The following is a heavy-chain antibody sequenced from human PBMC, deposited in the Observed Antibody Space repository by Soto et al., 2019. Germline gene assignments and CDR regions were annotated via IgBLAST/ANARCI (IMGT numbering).Heavy chain of an antibody. J-gene: IGHJ4*02. Sequence: TGGSLRLSCAASGFTFSSYAMHWVRQAPGKGLEWVAVISYDGSNKYYADSVKGRFTISRDNSKNTLYLQMNSLRAEDTAVYYCARASGYYDYWGQGTLVTVSS. CDR1: GFTFSSYA. CDR3: ARASGYYDY. CDR2: ISYDGSNK. D-gene: IGHD3-22*01. V-gene: IGHV3-30-3*01.